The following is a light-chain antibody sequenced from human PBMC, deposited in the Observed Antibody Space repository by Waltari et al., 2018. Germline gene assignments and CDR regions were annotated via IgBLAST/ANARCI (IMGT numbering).Light chain of an antibody. CDR1: QGIRND. Sequence: AIQITQYPSSPSASVGDRVTITCRASQGIRNDLGWYQQKPGKAPKLLIYAASSLQSGVPSRFSGSGSGTDFTLTISSLQPEDFATYYCLQDYNYPRTFGQGTKLEIK. CDR3: LQDYNYPRT. V-gene: IGKV1-6*01. J-gene: IGKJ2*02. CDR2: AAS.